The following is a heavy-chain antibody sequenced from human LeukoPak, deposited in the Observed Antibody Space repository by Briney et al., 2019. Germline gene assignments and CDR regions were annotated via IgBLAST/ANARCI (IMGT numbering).Heavy chain of an antibody. Sequence: ASVKVSCKASGYTFTSYYMHWVRQAPGQGLEWMGIINPSGGSTSYAQKFQGRVTMTRDMSTSTVYMELSSLRSEDTAVYHCARDIAVAGTLFWFDPWGQGTLVTVSS. CDR1: GYTFTSYY. CDR3: ARDIAVAGTLFWFDP. D-gene: IGHD6-19*01. J-gene: IGHJ5*02. V-gene: IGHV1-46*01. CDR2: INPSGGST.